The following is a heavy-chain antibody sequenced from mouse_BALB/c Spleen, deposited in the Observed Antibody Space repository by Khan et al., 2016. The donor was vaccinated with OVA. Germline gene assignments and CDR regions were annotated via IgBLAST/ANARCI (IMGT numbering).Heavy chain of an antibody. CDR3: ARIKKIVATYFDY. CDR1: GYTFPSYW. D-gene: IGHD1-1*01. CDR2: TNPTNGRT. J-gene: IGHJ2*01. V-gene: IGHV1S81*02. Sequence: QVQLQQSGAELVKAGASVKMSCKASGYTFPSYWMHWVKQRLGQGLEWFAETNPTNGRTYYNEKFKSKATLTVDKSSSTAYMLLSGPTFEDSAVYYCARIKKIVATYFDYWGQGTTLTVSS.